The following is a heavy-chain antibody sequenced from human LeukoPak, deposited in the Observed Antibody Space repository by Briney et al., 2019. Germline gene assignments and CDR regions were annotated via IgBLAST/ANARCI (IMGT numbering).Heavy chain of an antibody. D-gene: IGHD1-20*01. CDR2: ISGDGSST. CDR3: ARDRRYNWIPGTNYYGMDV. J-gene: IGHJ6*02. Sequence: PGGSLRLSCAASGFTFSNYWMHWVRQAPGKGLVWVSRISGDGSSTSYADAVKGRFTISRDNAKDTLYLQMNSLRGEDTAVYHCARDRRYNWIPGTNYYGMDVWGQGTTVTVSS. CDR1: GFTFSNYW. V-gene: IGHV3-74*01.